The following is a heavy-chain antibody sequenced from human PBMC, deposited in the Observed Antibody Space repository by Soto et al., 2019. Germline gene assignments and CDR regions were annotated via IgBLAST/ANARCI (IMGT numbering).Heavy chain of an antibody. D-gene: IGHD2-2*01. CDR1: GFTVSSNY. CDR2: IYSGGST. J-gene: IGHJ4*02. Sequence: GGSLRLSCAASGFTVSSNYMSWVRQAPGKGLEWVSVIYSGGSTYYADSVKGRFTISRHNSKKTLYLQMNSLRAEDTAVYYCARDSGGGVPAAPDYWGQGTLVTVSS. CDR3: ARDSGGGVPAAPDY. V-gene: IGHV3-53*04.